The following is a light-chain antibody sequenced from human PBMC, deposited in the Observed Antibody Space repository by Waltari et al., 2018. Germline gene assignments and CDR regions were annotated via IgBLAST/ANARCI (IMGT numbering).Light chain of an antibody. CDR2: KVS. Sequence: DVVMTQSPLSLPVTLGQPASISCRSSQSLVYSDGNTYLSWFQHRPGQSPRRLIYKVSNRDSGVPDRFSGSGSGTDFTLKISRVEAEDVGIYYCMQGTHWPQTFGQGTKVEIK. CDR1: QSLVYSDGNTY. V-gene: IGKV2-30*01. CDR3: MQGTHWPQT. J-gene: IGKJ1*01.